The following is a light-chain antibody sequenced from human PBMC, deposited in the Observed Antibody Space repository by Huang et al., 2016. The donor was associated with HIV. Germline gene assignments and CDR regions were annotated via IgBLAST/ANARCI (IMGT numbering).Light chain of an antibody. CDR1: QSLLHSNGYNY. V-gene: IGKV2-28*01. CDR3: MQALQTPRT. CDR2: LGS. J-gene: IGKJ2*01. Sequence: DIVMTQSPLSLPVTPGEPASISCRSSQSLLHSNGYNYLDWYLQKPGQSPHLLIYLGSNRSSGVPDRFSGSGSGTDFTLKISRVEAEDVGVDYCMQALQTPRTFGQGTKLGIK.